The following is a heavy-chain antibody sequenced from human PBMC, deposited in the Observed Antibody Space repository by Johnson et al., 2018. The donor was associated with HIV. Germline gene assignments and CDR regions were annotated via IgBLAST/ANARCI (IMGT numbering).Heavy chain of an antibody. CDR3: ARGDYVAAFDI. D-gene: IGHD4-17*01. V-gene: IGHV3-11*01. J-gene: IGHJ3*02. Sequence: QVQLVESGGGLVKPGGSLRLSCAASGFTFSDYYMSWIRQAPGKGLEWVSSISWNSVSIGYADSVKGRFTISRDNSKNTLYLQMNSLRAEDTAVYYCARGDYVAAFDIWGQGTMVTVSS. CDR2: ISWNSVSI. CDR1: GFTFSDYY.